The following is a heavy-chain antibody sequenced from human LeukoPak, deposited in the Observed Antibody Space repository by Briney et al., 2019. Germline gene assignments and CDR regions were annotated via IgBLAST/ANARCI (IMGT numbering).Heavy chain of an antibody. D-gene: IGHD1-26*01. V-gene: IGHV3-23*01. J-gene: IGHJ4*02. CDR2: ISDSGGST. CDR3: AKDRYTRYDSGSYYFDY. CDR1: GFTFSSYA. Sequence: GGSLRLSCAASGFTFSSYAMSWVRQAPGKGLEWVSGISDSGGSTYYADSVKGRFTISRDNSKNTLYLQMNSLRAEDTAVYYCAKDRYTRYDSGSYYFDYWGQGTLVTVSS.